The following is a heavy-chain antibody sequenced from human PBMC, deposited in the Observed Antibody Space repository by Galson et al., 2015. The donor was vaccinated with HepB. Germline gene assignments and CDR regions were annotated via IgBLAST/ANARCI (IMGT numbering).Heavy chain of an antibody. V-gene: IGHV3-21*01. D-gene: IGHD3-3*01. CDR2: ISSSSSYI. Sequence: SLRLSCAASGFTFSSYSMNWVRQAPGKGLEWVSSISSSSSYIYYADSVKGRFTISRDNAKNSLYLQMNSLRAEDTAVYYCARFPFGVVGSYYYYGMDVWGQGTTVTVSS. J-gene: IGHJ6*02. CDR3: ARFPFGVVGSYYYYGMDV. CDR1: GFTFSSYS.